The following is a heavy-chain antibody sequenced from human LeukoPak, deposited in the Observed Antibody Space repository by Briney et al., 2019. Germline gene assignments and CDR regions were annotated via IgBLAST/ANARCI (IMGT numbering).Heavy chain of an antibody. D-gene: IGHD5-18*01. Sequence: PSETLSLTCTVSGGSISSSPYYWGWIRQPPGTGLEWIGSIYYSGTTHYNPSLESRVTISVDTSKNQFSLKLASVTAADTAIYYCAKGAGGFSYYNWFDPWGQGTLVTVSS. J-gene: IGHJ5*02. CDR2: IYYSGTT. V-gene: IGHV4-39*07. CDR3: AKGAGGFSYYNWFDP. CDR1: GGSISSSPYY.